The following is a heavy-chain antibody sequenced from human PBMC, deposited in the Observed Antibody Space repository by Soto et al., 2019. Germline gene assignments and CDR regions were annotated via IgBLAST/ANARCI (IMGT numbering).Heavy chain of an antibody. CDR3: ARDREAGYNFYYGMDV. J-gene: IGHJ6*02. D-gene: IGHD6-19*01. V-gene: IGHV4-4*07. Sequence: SETLSLTCSVSGADINTYSWTWIRQPAGKGLEWIGRIYTSASINYNPSLKGRVTLAVDTSTNQDSLRLASVTAADTAVYYCARDREAGYNFYYGMDVWGQGTTVTVSS. CDR1: GADINTYS. CDR2: IYTSASI.